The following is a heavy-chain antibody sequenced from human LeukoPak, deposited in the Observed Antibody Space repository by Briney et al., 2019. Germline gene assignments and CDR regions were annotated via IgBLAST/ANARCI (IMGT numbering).Heavy chain of an antibody. J-gene: IGHJ4*02. D-gene: IGHD1-26*01. Sequence: SETLSLTCTVSGGSIGSYYWSWIRQPAGKGLEWIGRSYTTGSTNNNPSLKSRVTMSLDTSKNQLSLNLSSVTAADTAVYYCARSGGSGFQLDSWGQGTLVTVSS. CDR3: ARSGGSGFQLDS. V-gene: IGHV4-4*07. CDR2: SYTTGST. CDR1: GGSIGSYY.